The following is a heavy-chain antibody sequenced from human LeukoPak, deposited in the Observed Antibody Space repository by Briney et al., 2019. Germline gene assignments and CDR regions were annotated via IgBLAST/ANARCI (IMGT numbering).Heavy chain of an antibody. CDR3: ARREITYYYDSSEFYYFDY. D-gene: IGHD3-22*01. CDR2: ISAYNGNT. J-gene: IGHJ4*02. CDR1: GYTFTSYG. Sequence: ASVKVSCKASGYTFTSYGISWVRQAPGQGLEWMGWISAYNGNTNYAQKLQGRVTMTTDTSTSTAYMELRSLRSDDTAVYYCARREITYYYDSSEFYYFDYWGQGTLVTVSS. V-gene: IGHV1-18*01.